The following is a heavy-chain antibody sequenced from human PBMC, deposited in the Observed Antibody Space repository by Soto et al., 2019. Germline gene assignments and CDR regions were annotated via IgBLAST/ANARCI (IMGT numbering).Heavy chain of an antibody. J-gene: IGHJ6*02. V-gene: IGHV3-30*09. D-gene: IGHD1-26*01. CDR1: GFTFSSYA. Sequence: PGGSLRLSCAASGFTFSSYAMHWVRQAPGKGLEWVAVISYDGSNKYYADSVKGRFAISRDNSKNTLYLQMNSLRPEDTAVYYCARDLVGATSGGYYYGMGVWGQGTTVTVSS. CDR3: ARDLVGATSGGYYYGMGV. CDR2: ISYDGSNK.